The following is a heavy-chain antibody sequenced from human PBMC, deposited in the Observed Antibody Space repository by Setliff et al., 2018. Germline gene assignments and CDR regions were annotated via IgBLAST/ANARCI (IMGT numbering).Heavy chain of an antibody. CDR1: GASITNINYY. CDR2: IFYSGRT. J-gene: IGHJ4*02. V-gene: IGHV4-39*01. Sequence: LSLTCTVSGASITNINYYWGLIRQPPGKGLEWIGSIFYSGRTFYNPSLKSRVTISVDTSKNQFSLTLSFVTAADTAVYYCARLPNYVWGSPVDYWGQGTLVTVSS. CDR3: ARLPNYVWGSPVDY. D-gene: IGHD3-16*01.